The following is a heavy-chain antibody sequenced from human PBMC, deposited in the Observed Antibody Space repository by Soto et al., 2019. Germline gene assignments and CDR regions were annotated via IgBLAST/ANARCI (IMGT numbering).Heavy chain of an antibody. CDR2: IYYSGST. CDR3: AETPMVRGSSYYYYGMDV. D-gene: IGHD3-10*01. J-gene: IGHJ6*02. V-gene: IGHV4-61*01. Sequence: PSETLSLTCTVSGGSVSSGSYYWSWIRQPPGKGLEWIGYIYYSGSTNYNPSLKSRVTIPVDTSKNQFSLKLSSVTAADTAVYYCAETPMVRGSSYYYYGMDVWGQGTTVTVSS. CDR1: GGSVSSGSYY.